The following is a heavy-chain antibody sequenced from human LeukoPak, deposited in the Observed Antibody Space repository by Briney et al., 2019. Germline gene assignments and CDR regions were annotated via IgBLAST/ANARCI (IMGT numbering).Heavy chain of an antibody. CDR2: IKSKTDGGTT. CDR3: AKCELRFGVHWYFDL. CDR1: AFIFNNAW. V-gene: IGHV3-15*01. Sequence: GGSLRLSCATSAFIFNNAWMSWVRQAPGKGLEWVGRIKSKTDGGTTDYAAPVKGRFTISRDDSKNTLYLQMNSLKTEDTAMYFCAKCELRFGVHWYFDLWGRGTLVTVSS. D-gene: IGHD3-10*01. J-gene: IGHJ2*01.